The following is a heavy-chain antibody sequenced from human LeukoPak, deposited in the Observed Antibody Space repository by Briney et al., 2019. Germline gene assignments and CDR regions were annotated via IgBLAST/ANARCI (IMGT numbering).Heavy chain of an antibody. J-gene: IGHJ5*02. D-gene: IGHD3-10*01. V-gene: IGHV4-38-2*02. Sequence: SETLSLTCTVSGYSISSGYYWGWIRQPPGKGLEWIGSIYHSGSTYYNPSLKSRVTISVDTSKNQFSLKLSSVTAADTAVYYCARSFSGAKAYNWFDPWGQGTLVTVSS. CDR1: GYSISSGYY. CDR3: ARSFSGAKAYNWFDP. CDR2: IYHSGST.